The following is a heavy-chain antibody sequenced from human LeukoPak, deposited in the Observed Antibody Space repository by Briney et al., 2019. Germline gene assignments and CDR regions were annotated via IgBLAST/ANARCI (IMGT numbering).Heavy chain of an antibody. D-gene: IGHD5-24*01. V-gene: IGHV1-69*05. CDR1: GYTFTSYG. Sequence: GASVKVSCKASGYTFTSYGISWVRQAPGQGLEWMGGIIPIFGTANYAQKFQGRVTITTDESTSTAYMELSSLRSEDTAVYYCAAAKMATTLTTVRRASTHLDYWGQGTLVTVSS. CDR2: IIPIFGTA. CDR3: AAAKMATTLTTVRRASTHLDY. J-gene: IGHJ4*02.